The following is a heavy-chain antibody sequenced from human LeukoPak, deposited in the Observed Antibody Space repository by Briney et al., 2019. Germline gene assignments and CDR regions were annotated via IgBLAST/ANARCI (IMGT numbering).Heavy chain of an antibody. J-gene: IGHJ6*02. V-gene: IGHV4-59*08. CDR1: GGSISSYY. CDR3: ARQFYGDYPRYGMDV. CDR2: IYYSGST. Sequence: PSETLSLTCTVSGGSISSYYWSWIRQPPGKGLEWIGYIYYSGSTNYNPSLKSRVTISVDTSKNQFSLKLSSVTAADTAVYYCARQFYGDYPRYGMDVWGQGTTVTVSS. D-gene: IGHD4-17*01.